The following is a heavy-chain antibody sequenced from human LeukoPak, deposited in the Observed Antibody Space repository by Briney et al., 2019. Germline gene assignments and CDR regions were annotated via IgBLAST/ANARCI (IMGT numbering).Heavy chain of an antibody. CDR2: ISSSGSTI. CDR1: GFPLRSYE. Sequence: PGGSLRLSCAASGFPLRSYEMNWVRQAPGKGLGWVSYISSSGSTIYYADSVKGRFTISRDNAKNSLYLQMNSLRAEDTAVYYCAREDRDDSRALDYWGQGTLVTVSS. CDR3: AREDRDDSRALDY. J-gene: IGHJ4*02. D-gene: IGHD3-22*01. V-gene: IGHV3-48*03.